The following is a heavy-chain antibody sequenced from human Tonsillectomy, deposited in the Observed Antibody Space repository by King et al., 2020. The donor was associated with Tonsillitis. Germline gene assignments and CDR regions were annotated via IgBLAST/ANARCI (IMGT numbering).Heavy chain of an antibody. CDR3: AKDKVATMPRDVFDF. CDR2: ISGSGGST. Sequence: QLVQSGGGLVQPGGSLRLSCAASGFTFSSYAMSWVRQAPGKGLEWVSGISGSGGSTYSADSVKGRFTISRGNSKNTLYLQMNSLQVDDTAVYYCAKDKVATMPRDVFDFWGQGTMVTVSS. D-gene: IGHD5-12*01. J-gene: IGHJ3*01. V-gene: IGHV3-23*04. CDR1: GFTFSSYA.